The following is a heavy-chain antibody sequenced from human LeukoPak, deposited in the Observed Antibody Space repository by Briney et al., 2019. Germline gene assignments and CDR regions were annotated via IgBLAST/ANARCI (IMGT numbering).Heavy chain of an antibody. Sequence: SETLSLTCTVSGGSISSSSYYWGWIRQPPGKGLEWIGSIYYSGSTYYNPSLKSRVTISVDTSKNQFSLKLSSVTAADTAVYYCAREALVPAAVWTQTSTFDYWGQGTLVTVSS. J-gene: IGHJ4*02. V-gene: IGHV4-39*07. CDR1: GGSISSSSYY. D-gene: IGHD2-2*01. CDR3: AREALVPAAVWTQTSTFDY. CDR2: IYYSGST.